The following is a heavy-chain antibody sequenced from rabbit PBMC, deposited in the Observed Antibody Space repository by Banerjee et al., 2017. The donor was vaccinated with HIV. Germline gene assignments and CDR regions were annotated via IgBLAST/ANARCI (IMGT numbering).Heavy chain of an antibody. V-gene: IGHV1S45*01. CDR3: ARDLDYYTYTYAAYSYTTGFNL. J-gene: IGHJ4*01. CDR2: IYAGSGGAT. CDR1: GIDFSNYG. Sequence: ELVESGGGLVQPGESLKLSCKASGIDFSNYGISWVRQAPGKGPEWIAYIYAGSGGATWYASWAKGRFTISKTSSTTVTLQMTSLTAADTATYFCARDLDYYTYTYAAYSYTTGFNLWGQGTLVTVS. D-gene: IGHD6-1*01.